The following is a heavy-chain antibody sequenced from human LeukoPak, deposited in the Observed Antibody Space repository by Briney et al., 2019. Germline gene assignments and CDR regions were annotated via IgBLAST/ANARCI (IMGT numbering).Heavy chain of an antibody. CDR2: MNPNSGNT. Sequence: ASVKVSCKASGYTFTSYDINWVRQATGQGLEWMGWMNPNSGNTGYAQKFQGRVTMTRNTSISTAYMELSSLRSEDTAVYYCARGRPTYYDFWSGYYYYGMDVWGQGTTVTVSS. CDR1: GYTFTSYD. J-gene: IGHJ6*02. D-gene: IGHD3-3*01. V-gene: IGHV1-8*02. CDR3: ARGRPTYYDFWSGYYYYGMDV.